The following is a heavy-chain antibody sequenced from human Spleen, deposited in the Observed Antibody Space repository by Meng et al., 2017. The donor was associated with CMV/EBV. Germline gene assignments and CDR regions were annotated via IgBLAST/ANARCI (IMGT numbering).Heavy chain of an antibody. CDR3: ATFGL. D-gene: IGHD3-16*01. CDR2: IIPILGIA. V-gene: IGHV1-69*10. CDR1: GYTIDTYG. J-gene: IGHJ4*02. Sequence: SVKVSCKVSGYTIDTYGISWVRQAPGQGLEWMGGIIPILGIANYAQKFQGRVTITADKSTSTAYMELSSLRSEDTAVYYCATFGLWGQGTLVTVSS.